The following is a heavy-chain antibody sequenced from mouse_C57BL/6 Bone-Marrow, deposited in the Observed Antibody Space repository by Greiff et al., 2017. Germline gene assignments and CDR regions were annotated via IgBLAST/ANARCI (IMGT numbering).Heavy chain of an antibody. CDR2: ISSGSSTI. V-gene: IGHV5-17*01. CDR1: GFTFSDYG. J-gene: IGHJ2*01. CDR3: ARNYYGSPYYFDY. Sequence: EVKLMESGGGLVKPGGSLKLSCAASGFTFSDYGMHWVRQAPEKGLEWVAYISSGSSTIYYADTVKGRFTISRDNAKNTLFLQMTSLRSEDTAMYYCARNYYGSPYYFDYWGQGTTLTVSS. D-gene: IGHD1-1*01.